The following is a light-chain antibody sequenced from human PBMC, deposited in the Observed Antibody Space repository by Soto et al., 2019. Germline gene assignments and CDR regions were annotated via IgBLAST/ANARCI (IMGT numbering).Light chain of an antibody. J-gene: IGKJ3*01. Sequence: DIQMTQSPSSLSASVGDRVTITCQARQDISNYLNWYQQKPGKAPKLLIYDASNLETGVASRFSGSGSGTDFTFTISSLQPEDIATYYCQQYDNLLIFTFGPGTKVDIK. CDR1: QDISNY. CDR2: DAS. CDR3: QQYDNLLIFT. V-gene: IGKV1-33*01.